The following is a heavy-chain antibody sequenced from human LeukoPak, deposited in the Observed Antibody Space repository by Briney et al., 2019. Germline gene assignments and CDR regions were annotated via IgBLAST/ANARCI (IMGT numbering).Heavy chain of an antibody. CDR3: ARDGAGLDP. CDR2: INRGGTNT. Sequence: PGGSLRLSCAASGFIFSDYYMSWIRQAPGKGLEWISYINRGGTNTHYADSVRGRFSISRDNAKNSLFLQMNSLSAEGTAIYYCARDGAGLDPWGQGVLVTVSS. J-gene: IGHJ5*02. CDR1: GFIFSDYY. V-gene: IGHV3-11*01.